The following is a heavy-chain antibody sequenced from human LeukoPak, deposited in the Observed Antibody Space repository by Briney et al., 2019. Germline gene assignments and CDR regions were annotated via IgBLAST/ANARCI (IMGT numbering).Heavy chain of an antibody. CDR3: VRDLGMGNYGDY. J-gene: IGHJ4*02. V-gene: IGHV3-66*01. Sequence: SGGSLRLSCAVSGFTFSSYWMHWVRQAPGKGLVWVSFIFAGGSAYYADSVKGRFTISRDRSKNTLFLQMNSLRAEDTAVYYCVRDLGMGNYGDYWGQGTRVTVSS. D-gene: IGHD3-10*01. CDR2: IFAGGSA. CDR1: GFTFSSYW.